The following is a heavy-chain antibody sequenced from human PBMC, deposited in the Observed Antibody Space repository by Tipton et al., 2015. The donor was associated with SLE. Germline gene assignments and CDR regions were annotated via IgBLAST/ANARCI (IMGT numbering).Heavy chain of an antibody. D-gene: IGHD2-21*01. CDR1: GYTFTSYG. J-gene: IGHJ4*02. Sequence: QVQLVQSGAEVKKPGASVKVSCKASGYTFTSYGINWVRQAPGQGLEWVGWVSAYNGDTNYAQKLQGRVTMTTDTSKSTAYMELMSLRSDDTAVYYCARDATYSSNFDYWGQGTLVTVSS. CDR3: ARDATYSSNFDY. V-gene: IGHV1-18*01. CDR2: VSAYNGDT.